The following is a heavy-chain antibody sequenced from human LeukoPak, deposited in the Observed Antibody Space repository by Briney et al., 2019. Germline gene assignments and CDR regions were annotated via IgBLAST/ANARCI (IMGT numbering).Heavy chain of an antibody. D-gene: IGHD3-10*01. CDR1: GFIFSSYS. J-gene: IGHJ4*02. CDR3: AKCGTGSNFDY. CDR2: LNQDGSER. Sequence: GGSLRLSCAASGFIFSSYSMSWVRQTPGKGLEWVAHLNQDGSERYYVDSVKGRFTISRENVKNSLYLQMNSLRAEDTAVYYCAKCGTGSNFDYWGQGMLVTVSS. V-gene: IGHV3-7*02.